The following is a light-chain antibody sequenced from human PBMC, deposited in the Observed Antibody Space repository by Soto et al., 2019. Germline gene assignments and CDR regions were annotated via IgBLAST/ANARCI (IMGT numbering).Light chain of an antibody. V-gene: IGLV2-23*01. CDR1: SSDVGSYNL. J-gene: IGLJ1*01. Sequence: QSALTQPASVSGSPGQSITISCTETSSDVGSYNLVSWYQQHPGKAPKLMIYEGSKRPSGVSNRFSGSKSGNTASLTISGLQAEDEADYYCCSYAGNSLYVFGNGTKVTVL. CDR3: CSYAGNSLYV. CDR2: EGS.